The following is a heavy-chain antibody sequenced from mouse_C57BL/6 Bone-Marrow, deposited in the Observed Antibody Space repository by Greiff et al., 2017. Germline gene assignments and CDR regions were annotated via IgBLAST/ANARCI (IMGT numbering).Heavy chain of an antibody. V-gene: IGHV14-4*01. CDR2: IYPENGDT. CDR1: GFNIKDDY. D-gene: IGHD1-1*01. CDR3: TSTTGYYYAMDY. J-gene: IGHJ4*01. Sequence: VQLQQSGAEPVRPGASVKLSCTASGFNIKDDYMHWVKQRPEQGLEWIGWIYPENGDTEYASKFQGKATITADTSSNTAYLQLSSLTSEDSAVDYCTSTTGYYYAMDYWGQGTSVTVSS.